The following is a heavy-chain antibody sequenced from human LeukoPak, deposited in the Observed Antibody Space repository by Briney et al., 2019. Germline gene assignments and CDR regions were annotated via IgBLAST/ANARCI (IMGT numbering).Heavy chain of an antibody. CDR3: ARGAWEPYYYYDSSVNDAFDI. CDR1: GGSISSGSYY. CDR2: IYTSGST. D-gene: IGHD3-22*01. J-gene: IGHJ3*02. Sequence: PSETLSLTCTVSGGSISSGSYYWSWIRQPAGKGLEWIGRIYTSGSTNYNPSLKSRVTMSVDTSKNQFSLKLSSVTAADTAVYYCARGAWEPYYYYDSSVNDAFDIWGQGTMVTVSS. V-gene: IGHV4-61*02.